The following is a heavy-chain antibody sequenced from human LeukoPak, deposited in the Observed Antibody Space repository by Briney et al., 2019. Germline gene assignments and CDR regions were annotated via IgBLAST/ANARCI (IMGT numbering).Heavy chain of an antibody. J-gene: IGHJ4*02. Sequence: GGCLRLSCAASGFTFSSYAMSWVRQAPGKGLEWVSGISGSGGSTYYAESVKGRFTISRDKSKSTMYLQMNSLRDEDTAVYYCAKGPDYWGQGTLVTVSS. CDR1: GFTFSSYA. V-gene: IGHV3-23*01. CDR3: AKGPDY. CDR2: ISGSGGST.